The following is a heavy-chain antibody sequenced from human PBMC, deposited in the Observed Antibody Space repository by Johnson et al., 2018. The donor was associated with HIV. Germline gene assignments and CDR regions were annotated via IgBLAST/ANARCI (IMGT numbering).Heavy chain of an antibody. V-gene: IGHV3-9*01. CDR1: GFTFDDYA. CDR2: ISSSGSTI. CDR3: VKDESSAWYRPGGVEM. D-gene: IGHD6-19*01. J-gene: IGHJ3*01. Sequence: VQLVESGGGLVQPGRSLRLSCAASGFTFDDYAMHWVRQAPGKGLEWVSYISSSGSTIYYADSVKGRFTISRDNAKNSLYLQRNSLRAEDTALYFWVKDESSAWYRPGGVEMWGQGTMVTVSS.